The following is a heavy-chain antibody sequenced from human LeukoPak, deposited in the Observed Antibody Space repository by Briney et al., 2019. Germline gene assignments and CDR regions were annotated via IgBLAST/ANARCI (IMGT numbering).Heavy chain of an antibody. J-gene: IGHJ4*02. CDR1: GFSFSNYA. CDR3: AKAPSLRFLECFDY. Sequence: PGGSLRLSCAASGFSFSNYAMSWVRQAPGKGLEWVSGITDSGSSTYHADSVKGRFTISRDNSKNTLYLQMNSLRAGDTAVYYFAKAPSLRFLECFDYLGQGTPVTVSP. V-gene: IGHV3-23*01. D-gene: IGHD3-3*01. CDR2: ITDSGSST.